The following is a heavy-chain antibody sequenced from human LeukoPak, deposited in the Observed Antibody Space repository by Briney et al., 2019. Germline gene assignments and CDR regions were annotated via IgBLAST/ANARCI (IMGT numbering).Heavy chain of an antibody. CDR1: GFTFSDYY. Sequence: GGSLRLSCAASGFTFSDYYMSWIRQAPGKGLEWGAYISSRGSTIYYADSVKGRFPISRDNAKNSLYLQMNSLRAEDTAVYYCARDALTVLTTVSGIWFDPWGQGTLVTVSS. D-gene: IGHD4-11*01. CDR3: ARDALTVLTTVSGIWFDP. J-gene: IGHJ5*02. CDR2: ISSRGSTI. V-gene: IGHV3-11*01.